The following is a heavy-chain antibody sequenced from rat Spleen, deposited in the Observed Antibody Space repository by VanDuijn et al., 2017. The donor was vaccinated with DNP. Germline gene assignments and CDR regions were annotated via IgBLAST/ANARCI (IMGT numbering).Heavy chain of an antibody. V-gene: IGHV5-7*01. CDR3: ARPDY. CDR2: ISYDGSST. J-gene: IGHJ2*01. CDR1: GFTFSDYN. Sequence: EVQLVESGGGLVRPGRSLKLSCAASGFTFSDYNMAWVRQAPKKGLEWVATISYDGSSTNYRDSVKGRFTISRDNAKSTLYLQMDSLRSEDTATYYCARPDYWGQGVMVTVSS.